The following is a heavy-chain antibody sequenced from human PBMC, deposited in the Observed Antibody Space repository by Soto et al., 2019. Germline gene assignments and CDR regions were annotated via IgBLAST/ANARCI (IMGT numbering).Heavy chain of an antibody. D-gene: IGHD2-2*01. CDR2: IKSDGTYT. J-gene: IGHJ6*02. V-gene: IGHV3-74*01. Sequence: GGSLRLSCAASGFTFSNSWMHWVRQAPGKGLVWVSRIKSDGTYTNYADSVKGRFTISRDNAESTLYLQMNSLRVEDTAVYYCARDPNIVLVPAAIYYYYGMDVWGQGTTVTVSS. CDR3: ARDPNIVLVPAAIYYYYGMDV. CDR1: GFTFSNSW.